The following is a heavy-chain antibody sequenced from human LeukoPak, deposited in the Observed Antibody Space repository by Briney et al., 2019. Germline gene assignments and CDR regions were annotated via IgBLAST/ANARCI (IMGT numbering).Heavy chain of an antibody. CDR2: IRQDGNEK. CDR1: GFTFSSYA. CDR3: ARDKGADEGSKFDY. Sequence: GGSLRLSCAASGFTFSSYAMSWVRQAPGKGLEWVANIRQDGNEKYYVDSVKGRFTISRDNAKHSLYLQMNSLRAEDTALYYCARDKGADEGSKFDYWGQGTLVTVSS. J-gene: IGHJ4*02. V-gene: IGHV3-7*03. D-gene: IGHD1-26*01.